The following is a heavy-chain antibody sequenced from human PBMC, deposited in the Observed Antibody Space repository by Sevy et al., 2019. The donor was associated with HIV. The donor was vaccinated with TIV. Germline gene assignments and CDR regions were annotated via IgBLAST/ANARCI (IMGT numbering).Heavy chain of an antibody. D-gene: IGHD3-3*01. J-gene: IGHJ4*02. CDR3: TRGDGSYDFWSGYYGPPNPALDY. CDR1: GFTFGDYA. Sequence: GGSLRLSCTASGFTFGDYAMSWFRQAPGKGLEWVGFIRSKAYGGTTEYAASVKGRFTISRDDSKSIAYLQMNSLKTEDTAVYYCTRGDGSYDFWSGYYGPPNPALDYWGQGTLVTDSS. V-gene: IGHV3-49*03. CDR2: IRSKAYGGTT.